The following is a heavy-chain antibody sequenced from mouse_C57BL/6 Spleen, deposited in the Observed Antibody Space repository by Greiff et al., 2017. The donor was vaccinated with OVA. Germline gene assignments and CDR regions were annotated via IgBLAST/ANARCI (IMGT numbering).Heavy chain of an antibody. V-gene: IGHV1-76*01. J-gene: IGHJ4*01. Sequence: VKLQESGAELVRPGASVKLSCKASGYTFTDYYINWVKQRPGQGLEWIARIYPGSGNTYYNEKFKGKATLTAEKSSSTAYMQLSSLTSEDSAVYFCARSTVVAGMDYWGQGTSVTVSS. D-gene: IGHD1-1*01. CDR3: ARSTVVAGMDY. CDR1: GYTFTDYY. CDR2: IYPGSGNT.